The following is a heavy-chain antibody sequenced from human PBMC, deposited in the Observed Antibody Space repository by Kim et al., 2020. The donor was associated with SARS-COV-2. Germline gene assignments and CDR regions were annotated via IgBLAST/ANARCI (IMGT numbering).Heavy chain of an antibody. D-gene: IGHD4-17*01. CDR3: ALLGYGDADY. CDR1: GGSISSYY. Sequence: SETLSLTCTVSGGSISSYYWSWIRQPPGKGLEWIGYIYYSGSTNYNPSLKSRVTISVDTSKNQFSLKLSSVTAADTAVYYCALLGYGDADYWGQGTLVTVSS. J-gene: IGHJ4*02. CDR2: IYYSGST. V-gene: IGHV4-59*01.